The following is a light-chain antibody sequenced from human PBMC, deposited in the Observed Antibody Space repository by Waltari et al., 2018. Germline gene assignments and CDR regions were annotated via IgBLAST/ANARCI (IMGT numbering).Light chain of an antibody. CDR2: SSD. Sequence: QSVLTQPPSASGTPGQRVTISCSGSSSNIGTNTVNWYQQLRGTAPKPLSKSSDRRPSGVPDRCSGSKSGTSASLAISGLQSEDEADYYCATWDGSLNGRVFGGGTKLTVL. J-gene: IGLJ2*01. CDR1: SSNIGTNT. CDR3: ATWDGSLNGRV. V-gene: IGLV1-44*01.